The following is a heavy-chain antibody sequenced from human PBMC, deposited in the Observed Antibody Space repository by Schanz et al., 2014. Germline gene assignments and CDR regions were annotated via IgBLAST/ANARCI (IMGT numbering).Heavy chain of an antibody. CDR2: IRYDGRNK. CDR1: GFTFISYD. CDR3: AGAVATIRADSFDI. V-gene: IGHV3-33*01. Sequence: QAQLVESGGGVVQPGRSLRLSCVASGFTFISYDIHWVRQAPGKGLEWVAVIRYDGRNKNFVESVKGRFTISRDNSKNTVNLQMNSLRAEDTAVYYCAGAVATIRADSFDIWGQGTMVAVSS. J-gene: IGHJ3*02. D-gene: IGHD5-12*01.